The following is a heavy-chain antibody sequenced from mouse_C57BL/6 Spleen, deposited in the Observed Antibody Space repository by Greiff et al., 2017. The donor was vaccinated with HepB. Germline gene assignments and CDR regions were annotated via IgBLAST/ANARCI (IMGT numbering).Heavy chain of an antibody. Sequence: VQLQQPGAELVMPGASVKLSCKASGYTFTSYWMHWVKQRPGQGLEWIGEIDPSDSYTNYNQKFKGKSTLTVDKSSSTAYMQLSSLTSEDSAVYYCARGRNYGYFDVWGTGTTVTVSS. V-gene: IGHV1-69*01. J-gene: IGHJ1*03. CDR2: IDPSDSYT. CDR3: ARGRNYGYFDV. CDR1: GYTFTSYW.